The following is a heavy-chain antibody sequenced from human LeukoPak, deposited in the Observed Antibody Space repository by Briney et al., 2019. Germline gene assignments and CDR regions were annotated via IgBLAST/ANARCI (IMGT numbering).Heavy chain of an antibody. Sequence: SETLSLTCAVYGGSFSGYYWSWIRQPPGKGLEWIGEINHSGSTNYNPSLKSRVTISVDTSKNQFSLKLSSVTAADTAVYYCARSEWFGELLSYYFDYWGQGTLVTVSS. V-gene: IGHV4-34*01. CDR3: ARSEWFGELLSYYFDY. CDR1: GGSFSGYY. J-gene: IGHJ4*02. D-gene: IGHD3-10*01. CDR2: INHSGST.